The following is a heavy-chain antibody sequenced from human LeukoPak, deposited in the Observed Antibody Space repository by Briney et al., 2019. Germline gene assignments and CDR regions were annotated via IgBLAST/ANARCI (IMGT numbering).Heavy chain of an antibody. CDR3: ARALPKRNWFDP. V-gene: IGHV4-61*08. J-gene: IGHJ5*02. Sequence: SETLSLTCTVSGGSISSGDYYWSWIRQPPGKGLEWIGYIYYSGSTNYNPSLKSRVTISVDTSKNQFSLKLSSVTAADTAVYYCARALPKRNWFDPWGQGTLVTVSS. D-gene: IGHD3-10*01. CDR1: GGSISSGDYY. CDR2: IYYSGST.